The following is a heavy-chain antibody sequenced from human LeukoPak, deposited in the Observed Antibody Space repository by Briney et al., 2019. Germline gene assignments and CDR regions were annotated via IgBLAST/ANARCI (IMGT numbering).Heavy chain of an antibody. CDR2: IYYSGST. CDR3: ARLDYYDSSGYFYGVFDT. V-gene: IGHV4-59*01. Sequence: SETLSLTCTVSGDSISSSYWSWTRQPPGKGLEWIAYIYYSGSTNYNPSLKSRVTISVDTSKNQFSLKLSSVTAADTAVYYCARLDYYDSSGYFYGVFDTWGQGTMVTVSS. D-gene: IGHD3-22*01. J-gene: IGHJ3*02. CDR1: GDSISSSY.